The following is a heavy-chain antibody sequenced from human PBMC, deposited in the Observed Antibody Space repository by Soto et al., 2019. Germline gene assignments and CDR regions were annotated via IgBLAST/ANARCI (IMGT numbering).Heavy chain of an antibody. Sequence: QVQLVQSGAEVKKPGASVKVSCKASGYTFTSYYMHWVRQAPGQGLEGMGIINPSGGSTTYAQKFQGRVTMTRDTSTYTVYMELSSLRSEDTAVYYCARGGYYFDSSRYRGIDAFDIWGQGTMVTVSS. CDR3: ARGGYYFDSSRYRGIDAFDI. V-gene: IGHV1-46*01. CDR2: INPSGGST. J-gene: IGHJ3*02. CDR1: GYTFTSYY. D-gene: IGHD3-22*01.